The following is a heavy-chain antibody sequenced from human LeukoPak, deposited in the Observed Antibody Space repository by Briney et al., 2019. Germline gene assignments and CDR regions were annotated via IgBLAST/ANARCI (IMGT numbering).Heavy chain of an antibody. D-gene: IGHD2-8*01. J-gene: IGHJ4*02. CDR3: AKDRSCTNDICHGDFDY. CDR1: GFTFSSYA. V-gene: IGHV3-23*01. CDR2: ISASGGST. Sequence: GGSLRLSCAASGFTFSSYAVSWVRQAPGKGLEWVSSISASGGSTYNADCVKGRFTISRDNSKNTLYLQMNSLRAEDTALYYCAKDRSCTNDICHGDFDYWGQGTLVTVSS.